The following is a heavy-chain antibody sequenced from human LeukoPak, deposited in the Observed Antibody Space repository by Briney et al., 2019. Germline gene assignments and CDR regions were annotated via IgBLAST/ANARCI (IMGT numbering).Heavy chain of an antibody. CDR3: ARGRDYAFDV. D-gene: IGHD3-10*01. Sequence: GGSLRLSCAASEFSFSNHGMHWVRQAPGKGLEWVAVTSHDGSKKYYADSVKGRFTISRDYSKNTLYLQMDSLRAEDTAVYYCARGRDYAFDVWGQGTMVTVSS. J-gene: IGHJ3*01. CDR2: TSHDGSKK. CDR1: EFSFSNHG. V-gene: IGHV3-30*03.